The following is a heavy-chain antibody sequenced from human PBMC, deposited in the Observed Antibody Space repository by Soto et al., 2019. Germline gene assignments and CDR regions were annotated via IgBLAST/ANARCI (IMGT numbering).Heavy chain of an antibody. J-gene: IGHJ6*02. V-gene: IGHV3-21*01. CDR2: IRGFSPYT. CDR3: ARDRGYDAHDYYYNAMDV. CDR1: GITFRSYT. D-gene: IGHD3-10*01. Sequence: PGVSLRLSCISSGITFRSYTKHWGRHAHVKGLELVSGIRGFSPYTFYAESVKGRFTISGDNAKNSLYLQMDSLRAADTAVYYCARDRGYDAHDYYYNAMDVWGQGTTVTVS.